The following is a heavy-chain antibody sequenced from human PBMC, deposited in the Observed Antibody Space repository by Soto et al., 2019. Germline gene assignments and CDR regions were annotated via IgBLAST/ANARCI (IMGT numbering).Heavy chain of an antibody. V-gene: IGHV3-7*05. CDR2: IKQDGSEI. J-gene: IGHJ4*02. Sequence: EVQLVESGGGLVQSGGSLRLSCAASGFTFSSSWMSWVRQGPGKGPEWVANIKQDGSEIYYVDSVKGRFTISRDNAKSSLYLQMTSLRAEDTAVYHCAKSLSAIPGDSWGQGTLVTVSS. D-gene: IGHD2-2*01. CDR1: GFTFSSSW. CDR3: AKSLSAIPGDS.